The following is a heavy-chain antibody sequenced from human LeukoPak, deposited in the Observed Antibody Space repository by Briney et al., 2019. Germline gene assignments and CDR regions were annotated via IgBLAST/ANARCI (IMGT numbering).Heavy chain of an antibody. J-gene: IGHJ3*02. CDR2: IQSKAVGGTT. V-gene: IGHV3-15*01. CDR3: TTEVSGAFDI. CDR1: GFTFNDAW. Sequence: PGGSLRLSCAASGFTFNDAWMSWVRQAPGKGLEWVGRIQSKAVGGTTDYAAPVKGRFTISRDDSKNTLYLQMNSLKGEDTAVYYCTTEVSGAFDIWGQGTMVTVSS. D-gene: IGHD1-14*01.